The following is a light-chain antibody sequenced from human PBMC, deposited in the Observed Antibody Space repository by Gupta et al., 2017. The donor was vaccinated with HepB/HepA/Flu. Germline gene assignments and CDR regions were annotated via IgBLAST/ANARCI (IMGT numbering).Light chain of an antibody. CDR1: QSVSSY. Sequence: DIVLTQSPATLSLSPGERATLSCRASQSVSSYLAWYQQKPGQAPMLLIYDASHRATGIPARFSGSGDGTDFTITISSREPEDFAVYDCQQRNNGHPLYTFGQGTKLEIK. CDR3: QQRNNGHPLYT. CDR2: DAS. V-gene: IGKV3-11*01. J-gene: IGKJ2*01.